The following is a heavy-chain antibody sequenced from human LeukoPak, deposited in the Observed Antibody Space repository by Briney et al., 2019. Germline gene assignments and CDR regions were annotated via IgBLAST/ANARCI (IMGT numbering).Heavy chain of an antibody. Sequence: GGSLRLSCAASGFTFTTYSMTWVRQAPGKGLEWISSISPRSDDRNYADSVKGRFTISRDNAKNSLYLQMNSLRAEDTSVYYCARRYYDRSGYYFDYWGQGTLVTVSS. CDR1: GFTFTTYS. J-gene: IGHJ4*02. CDR2: ISPRSDDR. CDR3: ARRYYDRSGYYFDY. V-gene: IGHV3-21*01. D-gene: IGHD3-22*01.